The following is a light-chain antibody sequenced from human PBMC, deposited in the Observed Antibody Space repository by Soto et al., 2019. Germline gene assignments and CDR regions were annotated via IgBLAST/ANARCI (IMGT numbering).Light chain of an antibody. V-gene: IGLV1-44*01. Sequence: SVLTQPPSASGTPGQRVTISCSGSSSNIGSNTVNWYQQHPGTAPKLLIYSNNHRPSGVPDRFSGSKTGTSAALAISGLQSEDEAADYCSAWDASLNSYVFGTGTKLTVL. CDR3: SAWDASLNSYV. CDR2: SNN. CDR1: SSNIGSNT. J-gene: IGLJ1*01.